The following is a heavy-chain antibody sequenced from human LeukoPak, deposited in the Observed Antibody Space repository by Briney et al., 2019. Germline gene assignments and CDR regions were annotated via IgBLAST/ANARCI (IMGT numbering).Heavy chain of an antibody. CDR2: INPNSGGT. V-gene: IGHV1-2*04. J-gene: IGHJ4*02. D-gene: IGHD2-21*02. Sequence: RASVKVCCKASGYTFTGYYMHWVRQAPGQGLEWMGWINPNSGGTNYAQKFQGWVTMTRDTSISTAYMELSRLRSDDTAVYYCARCGGDCYPAYYFDYWGQGTLVTVSS. CDR1: GYTFTGYY. CDR3: ARCGGDCYPAYYFDY.